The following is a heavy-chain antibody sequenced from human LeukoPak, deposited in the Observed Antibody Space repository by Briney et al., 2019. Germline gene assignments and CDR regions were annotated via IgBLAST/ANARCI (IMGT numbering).Heavy chain of an antibody. CDR3: ARSEERFLEWLNY. CDR1: GGSISSGDYY. D-gene: IGHD3-3*01. V-gene: IGHV4-30-4*01. Sequence: PSQTLSLTCTVSGGSISSGDYYWSWIRQPPGKGLEWIGYIYYSGSTYYNPSLKSRVTISVDTSKNQFSLKLSSVTAADTAVYYCARSEERFLEWLNYWDQGTLVTVSS. CDR2: IYYSGST. J-gene: IGHJ4*02.